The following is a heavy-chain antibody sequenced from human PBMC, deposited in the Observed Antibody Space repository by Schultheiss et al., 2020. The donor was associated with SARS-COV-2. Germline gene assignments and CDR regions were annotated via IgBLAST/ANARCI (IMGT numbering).Heavy chain of an antibody. Sequence: SETLSLTCAVYGGSFSAYYWSWIRQPAGKGLEWIGRIYTSGSTNYNPSLKSRVTMSVDTSKNQFSLKLSSVTAADTAVYYCARGLGYSSGYYYPFDYWGQGTLVTVSS. CDR3: ARGLGYSSGYYYPFDY. CDR1: GGSFSAYY. V-gene: IGHV4-59*10. J-gene: IGHJ4*02. CDR2: IYTSGST. D-gene: IGHD3-22*01.